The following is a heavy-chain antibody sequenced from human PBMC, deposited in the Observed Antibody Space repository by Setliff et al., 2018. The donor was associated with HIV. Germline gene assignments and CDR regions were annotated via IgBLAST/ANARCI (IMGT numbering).Heavy chain of an antibody. Sequence: LSLTCAVYGDSLSGYQWTWIRQAPGKGLEWIGEINHRGSTIYNPSLKSRVTILVGTPKNEFSLKLASVTAADTAVYYCATVRVDHNWFDPWG. J-gene: IGHJ5*02. CDR2: INHRGST. CDR3: ATVRVDHNWFDP. CDR1: GDSLSGYQ. V-gene: IGHV4-34*01.